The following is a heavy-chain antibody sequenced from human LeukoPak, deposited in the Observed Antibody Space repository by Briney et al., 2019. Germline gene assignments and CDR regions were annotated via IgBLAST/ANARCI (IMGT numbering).Heavy chain of an antibody. J-gene: IGHJ4*02. CDR3: AKESSSGYIDY. CDR2: FSGGGYIT. CDR1: GFTFSSHA. Sequence: GGSLRLSCAASGFTFSSHAMSWVRQAPGKGLEWVSTFSGGGYITYADSVKGRFTISRDNSKNTLYLQMSSLRAEDTAVYYCAKESSSGYIDYWGQGTLVTVSS. V-gene: IGHV3-23*01. D-gene: IGHD6-13*01.